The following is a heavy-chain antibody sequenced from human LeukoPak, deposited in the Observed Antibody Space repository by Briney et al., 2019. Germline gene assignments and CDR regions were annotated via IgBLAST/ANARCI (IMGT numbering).Heavy chain of an antibody. CDR3: ARSNYYDILTGLSRFDP. J-gene: IGHJ5*02. Sequence: GASVKVSCKASGYTFTSYGISWVRQAPGQGLEWMGWISAYNGNTNYAQKLQGRVTMTTDTSTSTAYMKLRSLRSDDTAVYYCARSNYYDILTGLSRFDPWGQGTLVTVSS. CDR2: ISAYNGNT. D-gene: IGHD3-9*01. V-gene: IGHV1-18*01. CDR1: GYTFTSYG.